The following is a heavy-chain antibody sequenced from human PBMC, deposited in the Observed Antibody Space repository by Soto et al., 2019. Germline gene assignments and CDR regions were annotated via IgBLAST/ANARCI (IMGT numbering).Heavy chain of an antibody. D-gene: IGHD2-2*01. V-gene: IGHV1-2*02. CDR1: GHTFTGYY. CDR3: ATRQCSSTSCYDSDYYHYGMDV. CDR2: INPNTGGT. J-gene: IGHJ6*02. Sequence: QVQLVQSGAEVKRPGASVKVSCKASGHTFTGYYMHWVRQAPGQGLEWMGWINPNTGGTNYAQKLQGRVTMTTDTSTSTAYMEMTRLRSDDAAVYYCATRQCSSTSCYDSDYYHYGMDVWGQGTTVTVSS.